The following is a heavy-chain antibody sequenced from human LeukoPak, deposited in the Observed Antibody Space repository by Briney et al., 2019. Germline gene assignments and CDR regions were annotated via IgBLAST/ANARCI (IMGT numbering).Heavy chain of an antibody. CDR1: GLTFSSYN. Sequence: GGSLRLSCAASGLTFSSYNMNWVRQAPGKGLEWVANIKQDGSEKYYVDSVKGRFTISRDNAKNSLYLQMNSLRAEDTAVYYCARELYGGYFLLGGYFDYWGQGTLVTVSS. V-gene: IGHV3-7*01. CDR2: IKQDGSEK. CDR3: ARELYGGYFLLGGYFDY. J-gene: IGHJ4*02. D-gene: IGHD5-12*01.